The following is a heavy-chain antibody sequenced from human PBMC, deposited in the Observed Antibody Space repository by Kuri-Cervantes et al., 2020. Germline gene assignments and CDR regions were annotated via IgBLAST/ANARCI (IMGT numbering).Heavy chain of an antibody. CDR2: INHSGST. J-gene: IGHJ4*02. Sequence: SQTLSLTCAVHGGSFSGYYWSWIRQPPGKGLEWIGEINHSGSTNYTPSLKSRVTISVDKSKNQFSLKLSSVTAADTAVYYCARMVRGVIIVMFDYWGQGTLVTVAS. CDR3: ARMVRGVIIVMFDY. V-gene: IGHV4-34*01. CDR1: GGSFSGYY. D-gene: IGHD3-10*01.